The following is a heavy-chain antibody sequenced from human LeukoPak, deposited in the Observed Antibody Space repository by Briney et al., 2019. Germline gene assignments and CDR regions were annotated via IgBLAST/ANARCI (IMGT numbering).Heavy chain of an antibody. Sequence: SETLSLTCTVSGGSISSYYWNWIRQPAGKGLEWIGRIHSSGSTNYNPSLKSRVTVSVDTSKNQFSLKLSSVTAADTAVHYCARGKVVAGTPGHNSWDYWGQGTPVTVSS. CDR2: IHSSGST. D-gene: IGHD6-19*01. V-gene: IGHV4-4*07. CDR1: GGSISSYY. J-gene: IGHJ4*02. CDR3: ARGKVVAGTPGHNSWDY.